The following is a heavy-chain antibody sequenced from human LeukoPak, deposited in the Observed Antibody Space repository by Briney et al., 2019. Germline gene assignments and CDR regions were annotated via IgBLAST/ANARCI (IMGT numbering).Heavy chain of an antibody. CDR3: ARTHCSDDSCLSPYYYYYLDL. Sequence: GRSLRLSCAASGFTFRTYGMHWVRQAPGKGLEWVSFIRFDELDRYYADSVKGRFFISRDNSRSTLYLQMNSLRAEDTAVYYCARTHCSDDSCLSPYYYYYLDLWGKGTTVTVSS. CDR1: GFTFRTYG. CDR2: IRFDELDR. V-gene: IGHV3-33*01. D-gene: IGHD2-15*01. J-gene: IGHJ6*03.